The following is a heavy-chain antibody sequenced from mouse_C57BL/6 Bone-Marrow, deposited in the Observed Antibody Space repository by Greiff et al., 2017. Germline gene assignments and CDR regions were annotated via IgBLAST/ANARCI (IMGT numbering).Heavy chain of an antibody. V-gene: IGHV1-4*01. Sequence: VLLQESGAELARPGASVKMSCKASGYTFTSYTMHWVKQRPGQGLEWIGYINPSSGYTKYNQKFKDKATLTADKSSSTAYMQLSSLTSEDSAVYYCARYLQLTGKGYWGQGTTLTVSS. D-gene: IGHD4-1*01. CDR2: INPSSGYT. CDR1: GYTFTSYT. CDR3: ARYLQLTGKGY. J-gene: IGHJ2*01.